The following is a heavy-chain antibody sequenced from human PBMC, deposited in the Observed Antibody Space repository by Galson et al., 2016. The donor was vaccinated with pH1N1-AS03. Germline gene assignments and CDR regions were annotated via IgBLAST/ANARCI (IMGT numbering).Heavy chain of an antibody. CDR1: GFTFSNYW. CDR2: IKQDGSET. Sequence: SLRLSCAASGFTFSNYWMTWVRQAPGKGLEWVANIKQDGSETYYVDSVKGRFTISRDNAKDSLYLQMNSLRADDTADYYCARSQYPGTPGGGLEVWGQGTTVTVSS. V-gene: IGHV3-7*01. CDR3: ARSQYPGTPGGGLEV. J-gene: IGHJ6*02. D-gene: IGHD2-15*01.